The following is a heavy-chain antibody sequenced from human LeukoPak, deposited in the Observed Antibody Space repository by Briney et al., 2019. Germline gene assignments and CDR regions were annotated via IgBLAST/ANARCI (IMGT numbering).Heavy chain of an antibody. Sequence: SVKVSCKASGGTFSSYAISWVRQAPGQGLEWMGGIIPIFGTANYAQKFQGRVTITTDESTSTAYMELSSLRFEDTAVYYCARTTYYYDSSGYYSPRDYFDYWGQGTLVTVSS. CDR2: IIPIFGTA. V-gene: IGHV1-69*05. D-gene: IGHD3-22*01. CDR1: GGTFSSYA. CDR3: ARTTYYYDSSGYYSPRDYFDY. J-gene: IGHJ4*02.